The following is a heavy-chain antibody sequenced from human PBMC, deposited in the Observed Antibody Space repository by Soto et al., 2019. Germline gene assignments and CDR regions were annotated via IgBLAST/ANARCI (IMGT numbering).Heavy chain of an antibody. Sequence: LSLTCAASGFTFSSYAMSWVRQAPGKGLEWVSAISGSGGSTYYADSVKGRFTISRDNSKNTLYLQMNSLRAEDTAVYYCAKGYCSGGSCYSYYYYYMDVWGKGTTVTVSS. J-gene: IGHJ6*03. CDR2: ISGSGGST. D-gene: IGHD2-15*01. V-gene: IGHV3-23*01. CDR3: AKGYCSGGSCYSYYYYYMDV. CDR1: GFTFSSYA.